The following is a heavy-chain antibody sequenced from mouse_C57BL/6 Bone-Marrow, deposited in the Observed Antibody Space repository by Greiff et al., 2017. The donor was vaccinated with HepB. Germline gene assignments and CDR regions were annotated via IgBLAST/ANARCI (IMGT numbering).Heavy chain of an antibody. D-gene: IGHD2-2*01. J-gene: IGHJ4*01. V-gene: IGHV7-1*01. CDR2: SRNKANDYTT. Sequence: EVKLVESGGGLVQSGRSLRLSCATSGFTFSDFYMEWVRQAPGKGLEWIAASRNKANDYTTEYSASVKGRFIVSRDTSQSILYLQMNALRAEDTAIYYCARGYDYDAMDYWGQGTSGTVSS. CDR1: GFTFSDFY. CDR3: ARGYDYDAMDY.